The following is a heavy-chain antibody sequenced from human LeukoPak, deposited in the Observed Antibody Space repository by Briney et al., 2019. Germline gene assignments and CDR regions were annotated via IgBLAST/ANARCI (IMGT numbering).Heavy chain of an antibody. J-gene: IGHJ4*02. CDR1: GFTFSSYA. CDR3: AKDGDLYGHADY. V-gene: IGHV3-30-3*01. Sequence: GGSLRLSCAASGFTFSSYAMHWVRQAPGKGLEWVAVISYDGSKKYYADSLKGRFTISRDNSKKTLYLQMNSLRAEDTAVYYCAKDGDLYGHADYWGQGTLVTVSS. D-gene: IGHD4-17*01. CDR2: ISYDGSKK.